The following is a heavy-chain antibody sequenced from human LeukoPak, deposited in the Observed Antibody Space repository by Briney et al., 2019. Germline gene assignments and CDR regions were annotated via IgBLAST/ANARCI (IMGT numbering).Heavy chain of an antibody. D-gene: IGHD6-19*01. CDR2: ISYDGSNK. J-gene: IGHJ4*02. V-gene: IGHV3-30-3*01. CDR3: ARAGGWSNYFDY. CDR1: GFTFSSYA. Sequence: GGSLRLSCAASGFTFSSYAMHWVRQAPGKGLEWVAVISYDGSNKYYADSVKGRFTISRDNSKNTLYLQMNSLSAEDTAVYYCARAGGWSNYFDYWGQGTLVTVSS.